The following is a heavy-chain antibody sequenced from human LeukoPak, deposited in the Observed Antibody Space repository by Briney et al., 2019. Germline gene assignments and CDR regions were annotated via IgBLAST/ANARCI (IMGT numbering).Heavy chain of an antibody. CDR3: AREIRETVVTRHYYYGIDV. CDR2: IGTGDDT. D-gene: IGHD2-15*01. J-gene: IGHJ6*02. V-gene: IGHV3-13*04. Sequence: PGGSLRLSCAASGFTLSSYAMHWVRQVTGKGLEWVSAIGTGDDTYYLGSVKGRFTISRENAKNVLYLQMSSLRAEDTAVYYCAREIRETVVTRHYYYGIDVWGQGTTVTVSS. CDR1: GFTLSSYA.